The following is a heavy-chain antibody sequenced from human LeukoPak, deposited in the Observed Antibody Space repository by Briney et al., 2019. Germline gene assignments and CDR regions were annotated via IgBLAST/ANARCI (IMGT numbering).Heavy chain of an antibody. CDR2: ISGSGVST. Sequence: GGSLRLSCAASGFTFSSYAMSWVRQAPGKGLRWVSGISGSGVSTYYTDSVKGRFTVSRDNSRNTMFLQMNSLRAEDTAVYYCAKGLYGDTFLNWFDPWGQGTLVTVSS. CDR1: GFTFSSYA. V-gene: IGHV3-23*01. CDR3: AKGLYGDTFLNWFDP. D-gene: IGHD2-21*01. J-gene: IGHJ5*02.